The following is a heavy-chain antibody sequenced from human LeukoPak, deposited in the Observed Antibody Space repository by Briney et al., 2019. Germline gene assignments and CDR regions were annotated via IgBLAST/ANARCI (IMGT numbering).Heavy chain of an antibody. CDR3: AKMDWVILAAAGTDY. CDR1: GFTFSSYG. J-gene: IGHJ4*02. CDR2: ISYDGSNK. V-gene: IGHV3-30*18. D-gene: IGHD6-13*01. Sequence: PGGSLRLSCAASGFTFSSYGMHWVRQAPGKGLEWVAVISYDGSNKYYADSVKGRFTISRDNSKNTLYLQMNSLRAEDTTVYYCAKMDWVILAAAGTDYWGQGTLVTVSS.